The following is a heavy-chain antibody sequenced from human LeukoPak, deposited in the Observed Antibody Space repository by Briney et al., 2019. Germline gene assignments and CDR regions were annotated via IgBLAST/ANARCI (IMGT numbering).Heavy chain of an antibody. V-gene: IGHV1-2*02. CDR3: ARRYCSSTSCYHFDY. CDR1: VYTFTDYY. Sequence: ASLTVSFKASVYTFTDYYMHWVRQAPGQGLEGMGWINVNRGGTNYAQRFQGRVTMTRDTSITTAYMKLSRLKSDDTAVYYCARRYCSSTSCYHFDYWGQGTLVTVSS. J-gene: IGHJ4*02. D-gene: IGHD2-2*01. CDR2: INVNRGGT.